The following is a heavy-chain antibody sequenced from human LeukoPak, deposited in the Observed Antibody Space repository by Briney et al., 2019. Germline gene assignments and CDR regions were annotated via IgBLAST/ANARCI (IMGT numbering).Heavy chain of an antibody. Sequence: GGPLRLSCAASGFTFSSYSMNWVRQAPGKGLEWVSYISSSSSTIYYADSVKGRFTISRDNAKNSLYLQMNSLRAEDTAVYYCARGRYSSGWTSDYWGQGTLVTVSS. D-gene: IGHD6-19*01. CDR2: ISSSSSTI. CDR3: ARGRYSSGWTSDY. V-gene: IGHV3-48*01. CDR1: GFTFSSYS. J-gene: IGHJ4*02.